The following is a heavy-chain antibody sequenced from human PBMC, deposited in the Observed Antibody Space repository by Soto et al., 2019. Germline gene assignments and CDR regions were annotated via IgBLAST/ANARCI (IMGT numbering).Heavy chain of an antibody. CDR1: GYTLTSYG. J-gene: IGHJ5*02. D-gene: IGHD3-22*01. CDR3: ALRYYYDSSGYYVSWFDP. Sequence: ASVKVSCKASGYTLTSYGISWVRQAPEQGLEWMGWISAYNGNTNYAQKLQGRVTMTTDTSTSTAYMELRSLRSDDTAVYYCALRYYYDSSGYYVSWFDPWGQGTLVTVSS. CDR2: ISAYNGNT. V-gene: IGHV1-18*01.